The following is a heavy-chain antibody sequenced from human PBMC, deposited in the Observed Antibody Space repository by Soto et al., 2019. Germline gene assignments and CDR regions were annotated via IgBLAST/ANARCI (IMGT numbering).Heavy chain of an antibody. CDR1: GGTFSSYA. D-gene: IGHD6-19*01. J-gene: IGHJ4*02. V-gene: IGHV1-69*13. CDR2: IIPIFGTA. Sequence: GASVKVSCKASGGTFSSYAISWVRQAPGQGLEWMGGIIPIFGTANYAQKFQGRVTITADESTSTAYMELSSLRSEDTAVYYCARDKRQPYSNGLDYWGQGTLVTVSS. CDR3: ARDKRQPYSNGLDY.